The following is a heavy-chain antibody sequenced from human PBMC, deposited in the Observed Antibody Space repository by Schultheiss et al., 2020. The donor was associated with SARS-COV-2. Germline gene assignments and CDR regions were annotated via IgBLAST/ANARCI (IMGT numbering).Heavy chain of an antibody. Sequence: GGSLRLSCAASGFNFSSHSMYWVRQAPGKGLEWVTFTSSDGSNQYNGDSVKGRFTISRDNSRNTLYLHMNSLRAEDTAVYYCARAPLSRGYYDSSGYLFDYWGQGTLVTVSS. CDR1: GFNFSSHS. D-gene: IGHD3-22*01. CDR2: TSSDGSNQ. J-gene: IGHJ4*02. CDR3: ARAPLSRGYYDSSGYLFDY. V-gene: IGHV3-30*04.